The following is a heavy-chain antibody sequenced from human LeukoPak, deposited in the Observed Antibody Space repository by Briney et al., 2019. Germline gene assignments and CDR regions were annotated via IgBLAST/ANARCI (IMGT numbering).Heavy chain of an antibody. CDR3: ARGPLQTIPTSKIVVYYYPFDY. J-gene: IGHJ4*02. CDR1: GFTFDDYG. CDR2: INWNGGST. Sequence: GGSLRLSCAASGFTFDDYGMSWVRQAPGKGLEWVSGINWNGGSTGYADSVKGRFTISRDNAKNSLYLQMNSLRAEDTALSYCARGPLQTIPTSKIVVYYYPFDYWGQGTLVTVSS. D-gene: IGHD3-22*01. V-gene: IGHV3-20*04.